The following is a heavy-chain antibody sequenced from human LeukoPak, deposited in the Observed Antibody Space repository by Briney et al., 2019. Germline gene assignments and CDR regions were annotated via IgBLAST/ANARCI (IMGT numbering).Heavy chain of an antibody. CDR3: ARLSGIAAAIDY. CDR1: GFTFSSYE. J-gene: IGHJ4*02. CDR2: ISSSGSTI. D-gene: IGHD6-13*01. Sequence: GGSLRLSCAASGFTFSSYEINWVRQAPGKGLEWVSYISSSGSTIYYADSVKGRLTISRDNAKNSLYLQMNSLRAEDTAVYYCARLSGIAAAIDYWGQGTLVTVSS. V-gene: IGHV3-48*03.